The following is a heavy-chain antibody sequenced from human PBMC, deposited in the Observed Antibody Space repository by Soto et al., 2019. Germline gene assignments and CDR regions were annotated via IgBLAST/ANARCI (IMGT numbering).Heavy chain of an antibody. J-gene: IGHJ4*02. CDR3: ARTCGDVYFDIY. V-gene: IGHV1-18*01. CDR2: ISAHNGNT. CDR1: GYTFSSYG. Sequence: ASVKVSCKASGYTFSSYGISWVRQAPGQGLEWMGWISAHNGNTDYAQKVHGRVTMTTDTSTSTVYMELRSLRSDDTAVYYCARTCGDVYFDIYWGQANRGTVSS. D-gene: IGHD2-21*01.